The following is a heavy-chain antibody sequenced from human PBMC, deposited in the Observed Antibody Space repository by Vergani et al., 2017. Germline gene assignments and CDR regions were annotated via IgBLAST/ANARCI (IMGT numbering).Heavy chain of an antibody. CDR3: ARDLRLLYNRFDP. J-gene: IGHJ5*02. CDR2: TWYDGNNK. CDR1: GVTFKQYG. D-gene: IGHD1-14*01. Sequence: QVQLVESGGGVVQPGRSLRLSCAASGVTFKQYGMHWVRQAPGKGLEWVAVTWYDGNNKQYADSVKGRFTISRDNSKSTMYLQMNSLRDEDTGVYYCARDLRLLYNRFDPWGQGTLVTVSS. V-gene: IGHV3-33*01.